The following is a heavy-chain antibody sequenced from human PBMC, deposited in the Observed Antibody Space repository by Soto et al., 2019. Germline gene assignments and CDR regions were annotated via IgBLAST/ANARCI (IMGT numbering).Heavy chain of an antibody. CDR2: ISYSGST. V-gene: IGHV4-30-4*02. CDR1: GGSINTINNY. Sequence: PSETLSLTCTVSGGSINTINNYWSWIRQPPGKGLEWIGFISYSGSTYYNPSLMSRLTISLDTSTNRFSLKLTSVTAADTAVYYCEREDQARIERWLDTWGQGTLVTVSS. D-gene: IGHD6-6*01. CDR3: EREDQARIERWLDT. J-gene: IGHJ5*02.